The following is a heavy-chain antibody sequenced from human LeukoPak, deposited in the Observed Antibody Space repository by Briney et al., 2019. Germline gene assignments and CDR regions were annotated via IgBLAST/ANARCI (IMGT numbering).Heavy chain of an antibody. J-gene: IGHJ4*02. CDR2: IHYSGST. CDR1: GGSISSGGYY. V-gene: IGHV4-31*03. CDR3: ARGSGSRCSGGSCYLDY. D-gene: IGHD2-15*01. Sequence: PSQTLSLTCTVSGGSISSGGYYWSWIRQHPGKGLEWIGYIHYSGSTYYNPSLKSRVTISVDTSKNQFSLKLSSVTAADTAVYYCARGSGSRCSGGSCYLDYWGQGTLVTVSS.